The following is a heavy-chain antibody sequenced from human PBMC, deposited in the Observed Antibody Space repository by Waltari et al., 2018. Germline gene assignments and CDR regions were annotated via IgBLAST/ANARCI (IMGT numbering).Heavy chain of an antibody. J-gene: IGHJ3*01. V-gene: IGHV3-30-3*01. Sequence: QEQLVESGGGVVQPGRSLSLSCAASGFSFSNYVLHWGRQAPGEGLEWVAVMAMEGSNFKQYADSVKGRFTISRDNSKYTRYLQMNSLRDEDTAVYYCAREGDSSGFAGAFDVWGQGTMVTVSS. CDR1: GFSFSNYV. CDR3: AREGDSSGFAGAFDV. CDR2: MAMEGSNFK. D-gene: IGHD3-22*01.